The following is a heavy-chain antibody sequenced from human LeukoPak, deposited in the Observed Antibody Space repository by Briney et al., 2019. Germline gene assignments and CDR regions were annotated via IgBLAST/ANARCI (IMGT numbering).Heavy chain of an antibody. J-gene: IGHJ4*02. CDR3: ARETDFGVVTN. V-gene: IGHV6-1*01. D-gene: IGHD3-3*01. Sequence: SQTLSLTCDISGDSVSSNGASWTWIRQSPSRSLEWLGRTYYRSKWYNDYAVSVKSRISINPDTSKNQFSLQMNSVTPEDMAVYYCARETDFGVVTNWGQGTLVTVSS. CDR2: TYYRSKWYN. CDR1: GDSVSSNGAS.